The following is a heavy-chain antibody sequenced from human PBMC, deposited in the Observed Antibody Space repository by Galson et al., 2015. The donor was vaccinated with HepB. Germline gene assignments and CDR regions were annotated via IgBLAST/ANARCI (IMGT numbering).Heavy chain of an antibody. J-gene: IGHJ4*02. Sequence: SLRLSCAASGFTFSTYAMSWVRQAPGKGLEWVSSISGSGGSTYYADSVKGRFTISRDNSKNTLYLQVNSLRADDTAVYYCAKDREDLGQLPDYWGQGTLGTVS. CDR3: AKDREDLGQLPDY. V-gene: IGHV3-23*01. CDR2: ISGSGGST. D-gene: IGHD2-2*01. CDR1: GFTFSTYA.